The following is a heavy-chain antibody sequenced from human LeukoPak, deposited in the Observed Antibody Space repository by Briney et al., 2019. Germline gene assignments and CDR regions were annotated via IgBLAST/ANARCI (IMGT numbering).Heavy chain of an antibody. J-gene: IGHJ4*02. V-gene: IGHV5-51*01. CDR3: ARQVVPAAIDY. Sequence: GESLKISCKGSGYSFTSYWIGWVRQLPGKGLEWMGIIYPGDSDTRYSPSFQGQVTISADKSINTAYLQWSSLKASDTAMYYCARQVVPAAIDYWGQGTLVTVSS. CDR1: GYSFTSYW. CDR2: IYPGDSDT. D-gene: IGHD2-2*01.